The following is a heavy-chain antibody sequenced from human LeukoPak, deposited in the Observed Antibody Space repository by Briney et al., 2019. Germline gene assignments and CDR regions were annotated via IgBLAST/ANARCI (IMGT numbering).Heavy chain of an antibody. CDR1: GFTFSSYW. V-gene: IGHV3-74*01. Sequence: GGSLRPSCAASGFTFSSYWMHWVRQAPGKGLVWVSRINSDGSSTSYADSVKGRFTISRDNAKNTLYLQMNSLRAEDTAVYYCARDWRSSGWYSVSRSTKYYYYGMDVWGQGTTVTVSS. D-gene: IGHD6-19*01. CDR3: ARDWRSSGWYSVSRSTKYYYYGMDV. CDR2: INSDGSST. J-gene: IGHJ6*02.